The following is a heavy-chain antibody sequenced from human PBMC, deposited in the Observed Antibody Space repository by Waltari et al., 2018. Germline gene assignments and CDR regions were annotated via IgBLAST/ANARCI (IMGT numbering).Heavy chain of an antibody. CDR1: GFAFRNYA. Sequence: DVHLLESGGSLVQPGGSLRLSCVSSGFAFRNYALSWVRQAPGKGLEWVSHIDGPTTNTHYADSVKGRFTISRDNSRNTVYLQMNSLTADDSAVYFCATWITAHFDYWGRGTLVTVSS. CDR3: ATWITAHFDY. D-gene: IGHD2-2*03. J-gene: IGHJ4*02. CDR2: IDGPTTNT. V-gene: IGHV3-23*01.